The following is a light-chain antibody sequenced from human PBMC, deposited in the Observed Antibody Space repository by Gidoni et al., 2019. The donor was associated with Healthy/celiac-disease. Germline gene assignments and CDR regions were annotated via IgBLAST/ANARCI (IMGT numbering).Light chain of an antibody. V-gene: IGKV3-11*01. Sequence: EIVLTQSPATLSLSPGERAPLTCRASQSVSSYLAWYQQKPGQAPRLLIYAASNRATGIPARFSGSGSGTDFTLTISSLEPEDFAVYYCQQRSNWPITFGQGTRLEIK. J-gene: IGKJ5*01. CDR1: QSVSSY. CDR2: AAS. CDR3: QQRSNWPIT.